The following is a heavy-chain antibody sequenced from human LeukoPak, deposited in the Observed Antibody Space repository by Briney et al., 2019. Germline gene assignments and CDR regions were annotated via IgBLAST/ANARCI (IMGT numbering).Heavy chain of an antibody. D-gene: IGHD1-1*01. J-gene: IGHJ4*02. Sequence: GESLKISCKGSGFIFLSYWIGWVRQVPGQGLEWMGVVYPDDSDTRYSPSFQGQVTISADKSMNTAYLQWSSLKASDTAMYYCARGGTATRVFDYWGPGTLVTVSS. V-gene: IGHV5-51*01. CDR1: GFIFLSYW. CDR3: ARGGTATRVFDY. CDR2: VYPDDSDT.